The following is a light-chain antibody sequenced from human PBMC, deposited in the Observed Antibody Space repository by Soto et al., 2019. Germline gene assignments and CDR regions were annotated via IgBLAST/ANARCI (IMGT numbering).Light chain of an antibody. V-gene: IGLV2-11*01. CDR3: CSYAGSYTHV. CDR2: DVI. J-gene: IGLJ1*01. Sequence: QSALTQPRSVSGSPGQSVTISCTGTSSDVGTYTYVSWYQQHPGKAPKLIIYDVIKRPSGVPDRFSGSKSGNTASLTISGLQAEDEADYYCCSYAGSYTHVFGTGTKV. CDR1: SSDVGTYTY.